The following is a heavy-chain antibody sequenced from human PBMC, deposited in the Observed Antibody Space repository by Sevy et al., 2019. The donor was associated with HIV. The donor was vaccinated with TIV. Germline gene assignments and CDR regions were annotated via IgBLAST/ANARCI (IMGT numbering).Heavy chain of an antibody. CDR1: GYTFNNYH. D-gene: IGHD6-19*01. CDR2: INPGGGSST. Sequence: ASVKVSCKASGYTFNNYHIHWVRQAPGQGLEWMGMINPGGGSSTNYAQKFQGRVTLTRDTSTSTVYMELSSLRSEDTALYFCARPVVDSQGWYNFDYWGQGTLVTVSS. V-gene: IGHV1-46*02. J-gene: IGHJ4*02. CDR3: ARPVVDSQGWYNFDY.